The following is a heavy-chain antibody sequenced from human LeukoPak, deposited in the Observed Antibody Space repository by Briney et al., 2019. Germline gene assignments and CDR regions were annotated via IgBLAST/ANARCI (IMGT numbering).Heavy chain of an antibody. CDR3: ARLRTVTTFYFDY. V-gene: IGHV4-39*07. CDR2: IYHSGST. CDR1: GGSISSSSYY. J-gene: IGHJ4*02. Sequence: SETLSLTCTVSGGSISSSSYYWGWIRQPPGKGLEWIGSIYHSGSTYYNPSLKSRVTISVDTSKNQFSLKLSSVTAADTAVYYCARLRTVTTFYFDYWGQGTLVTVSS. D-gene: IGHD4-11*01.